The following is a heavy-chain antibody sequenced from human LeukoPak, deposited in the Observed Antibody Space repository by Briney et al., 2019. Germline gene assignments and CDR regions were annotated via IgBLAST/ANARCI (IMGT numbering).Heavy chain of an antibody. J-gene: IGHJ3*01. Sequence: GGSLRLSCVASGFTFSTYGMSWVRQAPGKGLEWVAVAGDSAQTTHYADSVKGRVFVSRDNSRNTVHPQMNSLRAEDTALYFCTKDSFTVIRGVGSGDGFAVWGQGTMVTVSS. CDR1: GFTFSTYG. D-gene: IGHD3-10*01. CDR2: AGDSAQTT. V-gene: IGHV3-23*01. CDR3: TKDSFTVIRGVGSGDGFAV.